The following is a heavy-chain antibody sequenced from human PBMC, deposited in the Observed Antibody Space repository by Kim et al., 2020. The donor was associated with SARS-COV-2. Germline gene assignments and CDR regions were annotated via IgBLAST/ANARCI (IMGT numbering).Heavy chain of an antibody. CDR3: ARERGRQWLVRVYAFDI. J-gene: IGHJ3*02. D-gene: IGHD6-19*01. V-gene: IGHV3-13*04. CDR1: GFTFSSYD. CDR2: IGTAGDT. Sequence: GGSLRLSCAASGFTFSSYDMHWVRQATGKGLEWVSAIGTAGDTYYPGSVKGRFTISRENAKNSLHLQMNSLRARDTAVYYCARERGRQWLVRVYAFDIWGQGTMVTVSS.